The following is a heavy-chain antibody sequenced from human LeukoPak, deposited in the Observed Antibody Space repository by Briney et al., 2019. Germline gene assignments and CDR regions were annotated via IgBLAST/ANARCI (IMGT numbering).Heavy chain of an antibody. V-gene: IGHV3-23*01. CDR1: GFTFSSYA. CDR2: ISGSGGST. J-gene: IGHJ4*02. D-gene: IGHD3-16*02. Sequence: TGGSLRLSCAASGFTFSSYAMSWVRQAPGKGLEWVSAISGSGGSTYYADSVKGRFTISRDNSKNTLYLQMNSLRAEDTAVYYCAKVGAKYYDYVWGSYRYYFDYWGQGTLVTVSS. CDR3: AKVGAKYYDYVWGSYRYYFDY.